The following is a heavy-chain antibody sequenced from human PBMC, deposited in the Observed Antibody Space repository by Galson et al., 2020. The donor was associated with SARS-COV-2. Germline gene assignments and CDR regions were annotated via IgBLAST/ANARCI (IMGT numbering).Heavy chain of an antibody. CDR3: ARDMVVVVPAAINYYYGMDV. D-gene: IGHD2-2*01. Sequence: TGGSLRLSCAASGFTFSDYYMSWIRQAPGKGLEWVSYISSSSSYTNYADSVKGRFTISRDNAKNSLYLQMNSLRAEDTAVYYCARDMVVVVPAAINYYYGMDVWGQGTTVTVSS. J-gene: IGHJ6*02. V-gene: IGHV3-11*06. CDR2: ISSSSSYT. CDR1: GFTFSDYY.